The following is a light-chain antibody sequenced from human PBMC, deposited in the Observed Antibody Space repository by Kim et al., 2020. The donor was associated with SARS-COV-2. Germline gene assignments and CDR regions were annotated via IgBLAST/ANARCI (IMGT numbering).Light chain of an antibody. Sequence: SVTISCNGTSSDFGGYNYVSWYQQHPGKSPKVMIYDVSKRPSGVPDRFSGSKSGNTASLTISGLQAEDEADYYCCSYAGSYTNYVFGTGTKVTVL. CDR3: CSYAGSYTNYV. J-gene: IGLJ1*01. V-gene: IGLV2-11*01. CDR1: SSDFGGYNY. CDR2: DVS.